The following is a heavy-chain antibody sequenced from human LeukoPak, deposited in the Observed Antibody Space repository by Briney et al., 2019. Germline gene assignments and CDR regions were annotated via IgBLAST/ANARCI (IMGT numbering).Heavy chain of an antibody. CDR1: GFTFGSSN. Sequence: PGGSLRLSCAASGFTFGSSNMHWVRQAPGKGLEWVSFISGTSTAIYYADSVKGRFTISRDIARKSLYLQMNSLRDEDTAVYYCARGGGRSYSDAFDIWGQGTVVTVSS. CDR2: ISGTSTAI. CDR3: ARGGGRSYSDAFDI. D-gene: IGHD1-26*01. J-gene: IGHJ3*02. V-gene: IGHV3-48*02.